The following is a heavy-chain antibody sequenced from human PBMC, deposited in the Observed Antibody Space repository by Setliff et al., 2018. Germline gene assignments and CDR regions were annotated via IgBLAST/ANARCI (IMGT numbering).Heavy chain of an antibody. CDR1: GYSFTSFS. CDR2: VSTYNGDT. J-gene: IGHJ4*02. V-gene: IGHV1-18*01. Sequence: ASVKVSCKASGYSFTSFSITWVRQAPGQGLEWLGWVSTYNGDTKSAQKFRGRVTMTTDISTSTVYMELRTLRSDDTAVYYCAKPQLELRWGFESWGQGTLVTVSS. D-gene: IGHD1-7*01. CDR3: AKPQLELRWGFES.